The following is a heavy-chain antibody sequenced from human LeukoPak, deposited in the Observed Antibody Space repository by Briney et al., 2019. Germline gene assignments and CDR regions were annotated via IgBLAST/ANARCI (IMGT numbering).Heavy chain of an antibody. CDR1: VYTFTSYD. J-gene: IGHJ4*02. CDR2: MNPNSGGT. D-gene: IGHD3-10*01. Sequence: ASVKVSCKASVYTFTSYDIDWVRQATGQGLEWMGWMNPNSGGTNYAQKFQGRVTMTRDTSISTAYMELSRLRSDDRAVYYCARGHGSGSPWGQGTLVTVSS. CDR3: ARGHGSGSP. V-gene: IGHV1-2*02.